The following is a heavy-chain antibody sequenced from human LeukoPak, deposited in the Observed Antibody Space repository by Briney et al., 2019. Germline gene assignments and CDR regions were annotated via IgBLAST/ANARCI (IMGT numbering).Heavy chain of an antibody. CDR2: IYHSGST. D-gene: IGHD3-10*01. Sequence: PSQTLSLTCTVSGGSISSGGYYWSWIRQPPGKGLEWIGYIYHSGSTYYNPFLKSRVTISVDTSKNQFSLKLSSVTAADTAVYYCATGPSGSPDYWGQGTLVTVSS. V-gene: IGHV4-30-2*03. CDR3: ATGPSGSPDY. J-gene: IGHJ4*02. CDR1: GGSISSGGYY.